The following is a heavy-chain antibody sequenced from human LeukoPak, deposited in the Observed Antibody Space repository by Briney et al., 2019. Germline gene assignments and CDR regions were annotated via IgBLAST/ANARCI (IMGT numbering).Heavy chain of an antibody. CDR3: ATSRGSPWNYFDF. CDR1: VGTFSRYA. Sequence: SETVSCKASVGTFSRYAFNWVRQAPGPGREWMGGSIPIFGTANYAQEFQDRVTITADTSTSTAYMELSSLRSEDTAVYYCATSRGSPWNYFDFWGQGTLVTVSS. V-gene: IGHV1-69*06. J-gene: IGHJ4*02. CDR2: SIPIFGTA. D-gene: IGHD6-25*01.